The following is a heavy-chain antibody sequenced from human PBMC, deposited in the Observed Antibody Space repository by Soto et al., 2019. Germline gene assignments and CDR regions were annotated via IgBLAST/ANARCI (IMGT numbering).Heavy chain of an antibody. Sequence: PSQTLSLTCAISGDSVSSNSAAWNWIRQSPSRGLEWLGRTYYRSKWYNDYAVSVKSRITINPDTSKNQFSLQLNSVTPEDTAVYYVPRDLHYNFGSVYQGWSAPWGKGTLVTVPS. D-gene: IGHD3-3*01. CDR1: GDSVSSNSAA. V-gene: IGHV6-1*01. CDR2: TYYRSKWYN. CDR3: PRDLHYNFGSVYQGWSAP. J-gene: IGHJ5*02.